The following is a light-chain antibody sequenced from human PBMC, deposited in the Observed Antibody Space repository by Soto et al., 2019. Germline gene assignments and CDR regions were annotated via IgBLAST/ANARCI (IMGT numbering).Light chain of an antibody. V-gene: IGKV1-5*01. CDR1: QSISSW. CDR2: DAS. J-gene: IGKJ1*01. Sequence: DIHMTQSPSTLSASVGNRFTITCRASQSISSWLAWYQQKPGKAPKLLIYDASSLESGVPSRFRGSGSGTEFTLTISSLQPDDFEPYYCQQYNSYLGTFGQGTKVDIK. CDR3: QQYNSYLGT.